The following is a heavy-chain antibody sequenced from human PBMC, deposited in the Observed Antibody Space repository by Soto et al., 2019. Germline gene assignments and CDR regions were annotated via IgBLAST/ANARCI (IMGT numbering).Heavy chain of an antibody. CDR2: IYHSGIT. CDR3: ARSRNSAVADSFDF. V-gene: IGHV4-39*01. Sequence: SETLSLTCTVSGGSINSRTYYWGWIRQPPGKGLEWIGTIYHSGITYYNPSLKSRVTMFEDTSKNQFSLKMTFVTAADTAVYYCARSRNSAVADSFDFWGQGTLVTVSS. CDR1: GGSINSRTYY. J-gene: IGHJ4*02. D-gene: IGHD3-10*01.